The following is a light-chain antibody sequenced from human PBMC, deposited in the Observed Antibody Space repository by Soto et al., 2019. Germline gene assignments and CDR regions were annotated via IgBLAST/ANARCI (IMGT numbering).Light chain of an antibody. V-gene: IGKV3-15*01. CDR2: GAS. CDR3: QQYGSSPLT. Sequence: DIVMTQSPATLSVSQGERATLSCRASQNIRTNLAWYQHKPGQAPRLLIYGASTGATGVPARFSGSGSGTEFTLTISSLQSEDFAAYYCQQYGSSPLTFGGGTKVDIK. J-gene: IGKJ4*01. CDR1: QNIRTN.